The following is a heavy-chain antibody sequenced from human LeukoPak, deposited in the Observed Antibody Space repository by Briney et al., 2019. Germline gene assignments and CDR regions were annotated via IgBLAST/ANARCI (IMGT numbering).Heavy chain of an antibody. CDR1: GFTFSSYE. V-gene: IGHV3-48*03. CDR3: ASKKRLTVIRGVSKTFSFFDN. D-gene: IGHD3-10*01. CDR2: ISSTGSTI. Sequence: GGSLRLSCAASGFTFSSYEMNWVRQAPGKGLEWVSYISSTGSTIYYADSVKDRFTISRDNAKNSLYLQMNSLRAEDTAVYYCASKKRLTVIRGVSKTFSFFDNWGQGTLVTVSS. J-gene: IGHJ4*02.